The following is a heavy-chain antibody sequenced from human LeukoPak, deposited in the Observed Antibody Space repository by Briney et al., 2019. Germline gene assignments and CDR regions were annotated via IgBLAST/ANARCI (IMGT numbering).Heavy chain of an antibody. V-gene: IGHV3-74*01. J-gene: IGHJ4*02. CDR1: GFTFSDYW. D-gene: IGHD3-3*01. CDR3: ARGVPYDSWSGPHYSDY. Sequence: GSLRLSCAASGFTFSDYWMHWVRQVPGKGLVWVSRINTDGSITNHADSVKGRFTISRGNAENILYLQMNSLRAEDTAVYYCARGVPYDSWSGPHYSDYWGQGTLVTVSS. CDR2: INTDGSIT.